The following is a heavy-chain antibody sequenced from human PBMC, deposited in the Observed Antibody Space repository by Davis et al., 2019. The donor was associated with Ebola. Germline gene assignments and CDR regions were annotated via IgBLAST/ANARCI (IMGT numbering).Heavy chain of an antibody. V-gene: IGHV3-21*01. J-gene: IGHJ6*02. CDR2: ISSSSSYI. CDR3: ARDPEVWDYIDYYGMDV. CDR1: GYTFSLFW. Sequence: GGSLRLSCTGSGYTFSLFWMNWVRQAPGKGLEWVSSISSSSSYIYYADSVKGRFTISRDNAKNSLYLQMNSLRAEDTAVYYCARDPEVWDYIDYYGMDVWGQGTTVTVSS. D-gene: IGHD3-16*01.